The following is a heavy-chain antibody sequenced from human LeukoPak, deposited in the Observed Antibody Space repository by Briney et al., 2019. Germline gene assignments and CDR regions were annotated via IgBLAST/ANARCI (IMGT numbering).Heavy chain of an antibody. CDR1: GGSISSYY. CDR3: ARDGVNYYDISGYDI. J-gene: IGHJ4*02. D-gene: IGHD3-22*01. CDR2: IYYSGST. Sequence: SETLSLTCSVSGGSISSYYWSWIRQPPGKGLEWIGYIYYSGSTNYNPSLKSRVTISVDTSKNQFSLKLSSVTAADTAVYYCARDGVNYYDISGYDIWGRGTLVTVSS. V-gene: IGHV4-59*01.